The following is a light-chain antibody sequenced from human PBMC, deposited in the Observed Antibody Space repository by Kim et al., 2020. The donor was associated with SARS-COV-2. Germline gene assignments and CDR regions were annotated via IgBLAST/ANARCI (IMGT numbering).Light chain of an antibody. CDR1: QDITSY. Sequence: DIQMTQSPSSLSASVGDRVTITCRASQDITSYLNWYHHKPGKAPRLLIYAASSLQGGVPSRFSGSGSGTDFTLTISSLQPEDFATFYCQQSYIIPYTFGQGTKLEI. CDR3: QQSYIIPYT. CDR2: AAS. J-gene: IGKJ2*01. V-gene: IGKV1-39*01.